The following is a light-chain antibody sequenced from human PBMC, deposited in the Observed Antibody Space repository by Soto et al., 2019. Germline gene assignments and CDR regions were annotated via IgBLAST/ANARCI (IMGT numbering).Light chain of an antibody. J-gene: IGKJ5*01. CDR2: DAS. CDR1: QTISSW. Sequence: DIQMTQSPSTLSGSVGDRVTITCRASQTISSWLAWYQQKPGKAPKLLIYDASTLQSGVPSRFSGSGSGTEFTLTISILQPDDFATYYCRQHDSYPITFGQGTRLEIK. V-gene: IGKV1-5*01. CDR3: RQHDSYPIT.